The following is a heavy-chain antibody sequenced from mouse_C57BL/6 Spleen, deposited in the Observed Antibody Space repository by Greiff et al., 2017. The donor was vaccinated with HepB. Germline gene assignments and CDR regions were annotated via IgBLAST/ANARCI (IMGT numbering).Heavy chain of an antibody. V-gene: IGHV1-20*02. D-gene: IGHD2-3*01. CDR3: GYDGYYYYAMDY. Sequence: VQLQQPGPELVKPGASVKISCKASGYSFTGYFMNWVMQSHGKSLEWIGRINPYNGDTFYNQKFKGKATLTVDKSSSTAHMELRSLSSEDSAVYYCGYDGYYYYAMDYWGQGTSVTVSS. CDR2: INPYNGDT. CDR1: GYSFTGYF. J-gene: IGHJ4*01.